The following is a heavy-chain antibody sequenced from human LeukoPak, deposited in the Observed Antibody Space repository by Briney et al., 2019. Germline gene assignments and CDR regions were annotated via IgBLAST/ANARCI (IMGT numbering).Heavy chain of an antibody. CDR2: IRYDGNDK. D-gene: IGHD6-19*01. V-gene: IGHV3-30*02. CDR1: GFTFSYYG. J-gene: IGHJ4*02. CDR3: ARVGSNGWYVDY. Sequence: GGSLRLSCAASGFTFSYYGMHWVRQAPGKGLEWVAFIRYDGNDKFYADSVKGRFAISRDTSRNTLYLQMNSLRAEDTAMYYCARVGSNGWYVDYWGQGTLVTVSS.